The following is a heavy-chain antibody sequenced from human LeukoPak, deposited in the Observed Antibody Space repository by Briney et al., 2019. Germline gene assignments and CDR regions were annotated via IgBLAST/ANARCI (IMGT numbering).Heavy chain of an antibody. CDR1: GFTFSSYW. V-gene: IGHV3-7*01. Sequence: GGSLRLSCAASGFTFSSYWMSWVRQAPGKGLEWVANIKQDGSEKYYVDSVKGRFTISRDNAKNSLVLQMNSLRAEDTAVYYCASGYDFWSGYFGLDYWGQGTLVTVSS. CDR3: ASGYDFWSGYFGLDY. J-gene: IGHJ4*02. CDR2: IKQDGSEK. D-gene: IGHD3-3*01.